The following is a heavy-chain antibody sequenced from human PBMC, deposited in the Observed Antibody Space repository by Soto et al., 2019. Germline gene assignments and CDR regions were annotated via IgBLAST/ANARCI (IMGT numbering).Heavy chain of an antibody. J-gene: IGHJ3*01. CDR2: FAPISGSP. CDR1: GDTFSNYV. D-gene: IGHD1-26*01. V-gene: IGHV1-69*06. Sequence: QVRLVQSGAEVRKPGSSVRVSCESSGDTFSNYVMSWVRQAPGQGLEWMGGFAPISGSPDYSENFQGRITITAETSTSTSYMELSSLTSDDTAVYYCARIGVGSRRWVQGTLVTVSS. CDR3: ARIGVGSRR.